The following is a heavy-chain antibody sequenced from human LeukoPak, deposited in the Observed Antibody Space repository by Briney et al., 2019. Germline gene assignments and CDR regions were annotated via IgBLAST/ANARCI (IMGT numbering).Heavy chain of an antibody. CDR3: AKVKAIAARLGDYYFDS. CDR1: GFTFSNYG. CDR2: ISSDGSSK. V-gene: IGHV3-30*18. D-gene: IGHD6-6*01. J-gene: IGHJ4*02. Sequence: GGSLRLSCAASGFTFSNYGMHWVRQAPGKGLEWVAIISSDGSSKYYADSVKGRFTISRDNSKNTLYLQMNSLRAEDTAVYYCAKVKAIAARLGDYYFDSWGQGTLVTVSS.